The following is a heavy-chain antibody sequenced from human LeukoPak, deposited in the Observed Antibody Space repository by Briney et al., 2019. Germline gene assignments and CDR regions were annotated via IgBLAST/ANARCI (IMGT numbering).Heavy chain of an antibody. CDR1: GFTFSSYG. D-gene: IGHD6-13*01. J-gene: IGHJ5*02. CDR2: IWYDGSNK. V-gene: IGHV3-33*01. CDR3: AREKFLAAAGTRGSWFDP. Sequence: PGESLRLSCAASGFTFSSYGMHWVRQAPGKGLEWVAVIWYDGSNKYYADSVKGRFTISRDNSKNTLYLQMNSLRAEDTAVYYCAREKFLAAAGTRGSWFDPWGQGTLVTVSS.